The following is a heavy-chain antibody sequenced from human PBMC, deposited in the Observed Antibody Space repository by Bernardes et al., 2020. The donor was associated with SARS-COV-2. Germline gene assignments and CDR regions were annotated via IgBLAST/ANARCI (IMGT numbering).Heavy chain of an antibody. CDR1: GFMFDTYW. Sequence: GGSLRLSCVDSGFMFDTYWMTWIRQAPGKGLEWVANVTPDGKETHYVDSVKGRFTISRDNAKKSVFLQMNSLRVEDTAVYYCASARRATHYWGQGTLVTVSS. D-gene: IGHD2-15*01. J-gene: IGHJ4*02. V-gene: IGHV3-7*01. CDR3: ASARRATHY. CDR2: VTPDGKET.